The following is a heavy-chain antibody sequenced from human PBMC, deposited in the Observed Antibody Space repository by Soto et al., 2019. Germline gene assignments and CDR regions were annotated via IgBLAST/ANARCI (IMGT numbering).Heavy chain of an antibody. V-gene: IGHV3-21*01. D-gene: IGHD5-12*01. CDR1: GVTFSSYS. CDR2: ISSSSSYI. Sequence: EVQLVESGGGLVKPGGSLRLSCAASGVTFSSYSMNWVRQAPGKGLEWVSSISSSSSYIYYADSVKGRFTISRDNAKNSLYLQMNSLRAEDTAVYYCARVLNSGSKADVWGQGTTVTVSS. CDR3: ARVLNSGSKADV. J-gene: IGHJ6*02.